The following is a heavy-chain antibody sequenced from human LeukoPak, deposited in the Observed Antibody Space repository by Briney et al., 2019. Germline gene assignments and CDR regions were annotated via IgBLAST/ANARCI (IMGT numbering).Heavy chain of an antibody. D-gene: IGHD2-2*01. CDR3: ARAGLVVPAAKEFDY. Sequence: GGSLRLSCAASGFTFSSYWTSWVRQAPGKGLEWVANIKQDGSEKYYVDSVKGRFTISRDNAKNSLYLQMNSLRAEDTAVYYCARAGLVVPAAKEFDYWGQGTLVTVSS. J-gene: IGHJ4*02. CDR2: IKQDGSEK. V-gene: IGHV3-7*01. CDR1: GFTFSSYW.